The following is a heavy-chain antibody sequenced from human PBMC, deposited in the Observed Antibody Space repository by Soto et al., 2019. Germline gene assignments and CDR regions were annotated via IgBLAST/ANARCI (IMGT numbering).Heavy chain of an antibody. J-gene: IGHJ4*02. CDR1: GSTFNNFA. D-gene: IGHD1-26*01. V-gene: IGHV1-69*06. CDR3: ARAIKRWEVNYYFDF. CDR2: IVVDSNTA. Sequence: QVVLLQSGAEVKEPGSSVRVSCQVSGSTFNNFAFSWVRQAPGHGPEWMGGIVVDSNTAEYSQRFRDRVTTTADTSTDTLYMELGSLTFEDTAVYYCARAIKRWEVNYYFDFWGQGTLVTVSS.